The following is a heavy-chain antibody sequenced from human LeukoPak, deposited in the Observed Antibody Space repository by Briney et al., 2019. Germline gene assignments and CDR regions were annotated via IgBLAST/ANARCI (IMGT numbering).Heavy chain of an antibody. CDR2: IYYSGST. V-gene: IGHV4-59*01. CDR3: ARDKRGSYADY. CDR1: GGSMSNYY. J-gene: IGHJ4*02. D-gene: IGHD1-26*01. Sequence: PSETLSLTCTASGGSMSNYYWGWIRQPPGKGLEWIGYIYYSGSTSYNPSLKGRVTISVDTSNNQFSLMLSSVTAADTAVYYCARDKRGSYADYWGQGTLVTVSS.